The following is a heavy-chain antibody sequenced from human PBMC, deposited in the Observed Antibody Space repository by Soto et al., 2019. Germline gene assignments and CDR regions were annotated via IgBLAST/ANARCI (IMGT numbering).Heavy chain of an antibody. J-gene: IGHJ6*02. D-gene: IGHD3-22*01. CDR3: AADRGSGYYPYYYYYGMDV. CDR1: GFTFTSSA. V-gene: IGHV1-58*01. Sequence: QMQLVQSGPEVKKPGTSVKVSCKASGFTFTSSAVQWVRQARGQRLEWIGWIVVGSGNTNYAQKFQERVTITRDMSTSTAYMELSSLRSEDTAVYYCAADRGSGYYPYYYYYGMDVWGQGTTVTVSS. CDR2: IVVGSGNT.